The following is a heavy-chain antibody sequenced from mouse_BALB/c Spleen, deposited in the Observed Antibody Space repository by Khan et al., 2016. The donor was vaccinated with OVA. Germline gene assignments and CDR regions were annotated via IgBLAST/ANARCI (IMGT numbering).Heavy chain of an antibody. CDR3: ARVGVYFDMDY. Sequence: EVQLQESGPELVKPGASVKMSCKASGYTFTSYVMHWVKQKPGQGLEWIGYINPYNDGTKYNEKFKGKATLTSDKSSSTAYMELSSLTSEDSAVYYCARVGVYFDMDYWCQGTSVTVSS. CDR1: GYTFTSYV. CDR2: INPYNDGT. V-gene: IGHV1S136*01. J-gene: IGHJ4*01.